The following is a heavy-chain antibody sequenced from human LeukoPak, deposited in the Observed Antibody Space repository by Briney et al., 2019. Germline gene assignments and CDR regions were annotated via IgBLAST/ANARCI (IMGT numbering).Heavy chain of an antibody. CDR2: ISSSSSYK. Sequence: GGSLRLSCAASGFTFSSYSMNWVRQAPGKGLEWVSSISSSSSYKYYADSVKGRFTISRDNAKNSLYLQMNSLRAEDTAVYYCAREGVAAAKECGLDYWGQGTLVTVSS. D-gene: IGHD2-2*01. J-gene: IGHJ4*02. CDR1: GFTFSSYS. CDR3: AREGVAAAKECGLDY. V-gene: IGHV3-21*01.